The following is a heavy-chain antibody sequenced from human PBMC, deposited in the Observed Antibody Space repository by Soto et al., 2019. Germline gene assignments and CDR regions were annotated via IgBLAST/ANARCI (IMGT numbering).Heavy chain of an antibody. D-gene: IGHD7-27*01. CDR1: GFTFSSYG. Sequence: GGSLRLSCAASGFTFSSYGMHWVRQAPGKGLEWVAVISYDGSNKYYADSVKGRFTISRDNSKNTLYLQMNSLRAEDTAVYYCAKVSGVSGMDVWGQGTTVTVSS. V-gene: IGHV3-30*18. CDR2: ISYDGSNK. CDR3: AKVSGVSGMDV. J-gene: IGHJ6*02.